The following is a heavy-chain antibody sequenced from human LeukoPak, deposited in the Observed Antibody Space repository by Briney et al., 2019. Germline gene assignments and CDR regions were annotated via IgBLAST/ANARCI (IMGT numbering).Heavy chain of an antibody. D-gene: IGHD3-22*01. CDR2: IKSKTDGGTT. CDR1: GFSFNNAW. CDR3: AKDRYYYDSSGYKPYFDS. V-gene: IGHV3-15*01. J-gene: IGHJ4*02. Sequence: GGSLRLSCVASGFSFNNAWMSWVRQAPGKGLEWVGRIKSKTDGGTTDYVAPVKGRFTISRDDSKNTLYLQMSSLRAEDTAVYYCAKDRYYYDSSGYKPYFDSWGQGTLVTVSS.